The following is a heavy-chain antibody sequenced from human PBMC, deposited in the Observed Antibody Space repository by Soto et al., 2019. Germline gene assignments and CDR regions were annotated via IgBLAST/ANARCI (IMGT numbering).Heavy chain of an antibody. D-gene: IGHD3-16*01. V-gene: IGHV3-66*01. CDR2: IYSGGST. Sequence: PGGSLRLSCAASGFTVSSNYMSWVRQAPGKGLEWVSVIYSGGSTYYADSVKGRFTISRDNSKNTLYLQMNSLRVEDTAVYYCARGHRGILNYYYYMDVWGKGTTVTVSS. CDR3: ARGHRGILNYYYYMDV. J-gene: IGHJ6*03. CDR1: GFTVSSNY.